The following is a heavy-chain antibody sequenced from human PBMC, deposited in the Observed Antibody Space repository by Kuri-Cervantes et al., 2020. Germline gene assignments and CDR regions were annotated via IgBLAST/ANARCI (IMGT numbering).Heavy chain of an antibody. J-gene: IGHJ3*02. CDR2: ISSSSYI. CDR1: GFTISSYS. Sequence: GESLKISCAASGFTISSYSMNWVRQAPGKGLEWFSSISSSSYIYYAVSVKGRFTISRDNSKNSLYLQMNSLRTADTALYYCATDISFNSYWNYGTPPCSFDIWGKGTTVTVSS. V-gene: IGHV3-21*04. D-gene: IGHD1-7*01. CDR3: ATDISFNSYWNYGTPPCSFDI.